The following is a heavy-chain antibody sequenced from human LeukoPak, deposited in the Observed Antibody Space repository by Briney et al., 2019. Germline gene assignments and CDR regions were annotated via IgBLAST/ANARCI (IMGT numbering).Heavy chain of an antibody. CDR1: GYTFTSYY. CDR3: ARESGGF. V-gene: IGHV1-46*01. D-gene: IGHD2-15*01. Sequence: ASVKVSCKASGYTFTSYYMHWVRQAPGQGLEWMGVINPSGSSTSYEQKFQGRVTMTSDMSTSTVYMELSSLRSEDTAVYYCARESGGFWGQGTLVTVSS. CDR2: INPSGSST. J-gene: IGHJ4*02.